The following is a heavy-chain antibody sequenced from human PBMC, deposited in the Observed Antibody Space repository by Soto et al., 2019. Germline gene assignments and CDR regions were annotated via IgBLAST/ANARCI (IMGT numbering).Heavy chain of an antibody. Sequence: GGSLRLSCTASGFTFGDYAMSWFRQAPGKGLEWVGFIRSKAYGGTTEYAASVKGRFTISRDDSKSIAYLQMNSLKTEDTAVYYCTVDYYGSGSYYNEKYYFDYWGQGTLVTVSS. CDR1: GFTFGDYA. D-gene: IGHD3-10*01. CDR2: IRSKAYGGTT. J-gene: IGHJ4*02. CDR3: TVDYYGSGSYYNEKYYFDY. V-gene: IGHV3-49*03.